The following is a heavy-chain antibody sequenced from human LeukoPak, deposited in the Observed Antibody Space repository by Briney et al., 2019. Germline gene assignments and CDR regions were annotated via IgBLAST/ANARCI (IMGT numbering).Heavy chain of an antibody. D-gene: IGHD6-6*01. V-gene: IGHV4-39*07. Sequence: SETLSLTCTVSGGSISSSSYYWGWIRQPPGKGLEWTGNIYYSGCTYYNPSLKSRVTISLDTSKNQFSLKLSSVTAADTAVYYCAREPAARSSSVGFDYWGQGTLVTVSS. CDR2: IYYSGCT. CDR1: GGSISSSSYY. CDR3: AREPAARSSSVGFDY. J-gene: IGHJ4*02.